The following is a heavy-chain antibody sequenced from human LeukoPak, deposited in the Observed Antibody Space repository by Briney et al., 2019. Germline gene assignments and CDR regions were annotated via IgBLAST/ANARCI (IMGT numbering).Heavy chain of an antibody. J-gene: IGHJ4*02. CDR1: GFTFSSYS. D-gene: IGHD2-15*01. Sequence: GGSLRLSCAASGFTFSSYSMNWVRQAPGKGLEWVSGITDTGGYTYYPDSVRGRFTISRDNSENTLYLHMYSLRAEDTAVYYCVRDFYCSGGICPLFDKWGQGTLVTVSS. V-gene: IGHV3-23*01. CDR3: VRDFYCSGGICPLFDK. CDR2: ITDTGGYT.